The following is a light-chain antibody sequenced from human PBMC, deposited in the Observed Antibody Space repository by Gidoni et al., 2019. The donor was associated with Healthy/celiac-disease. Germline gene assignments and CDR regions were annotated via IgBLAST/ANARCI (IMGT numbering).Light chain of an antibody. CDR3: QQSYSTPRT. CDR2: AAS. Sequence: DIQMTQSPSSLSASVGDRVTITCRASQSISSYLNWYQQKPGKAPKLLIYAASSLQSGVPSRFSGSGSGTDFTLTISSLLPEDVATYYCQQSYSTPRTFGQXTKLEIK. V-gene: IGKV1-39*01. CDR1: QSISSY. J-gene: IGKJ2*01.